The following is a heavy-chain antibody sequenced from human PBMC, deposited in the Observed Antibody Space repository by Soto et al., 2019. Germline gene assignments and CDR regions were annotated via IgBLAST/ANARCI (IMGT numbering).Heavy chain of an antibody. Sequence: EVQLEESGGGLVQPGGSLRLSCVASGFTFSDYRMSWVRQAPGKGPEWVANIKQDGSEKNYVDSVKGRFSIFRDNTKNLLFLQMNSLRADDTAVYHCARAGGYDFWSLFDPWGQGTLVTVSS. V-gene: IGHV3-7*01. CDR2: IKQDGSEK. CDR3: ARAGGYDFWSLFDP. D-gene: IGHD3-3*01. CDR1: GFTFSDYR. J-gene: IGHJ5*02.